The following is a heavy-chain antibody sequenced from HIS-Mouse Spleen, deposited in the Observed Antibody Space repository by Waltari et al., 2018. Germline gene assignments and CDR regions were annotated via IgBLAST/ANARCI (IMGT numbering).Heavy chain of an antibody. CDR3: ARDHRNNWAIRD. V-gene: IGHV3-30-3*01. D-gene: IGHD1-20*01. Sequence: QVQLVESGGGVVQPGRSLRLSCAASGFTFSSYAMHWVRQAPGKGLEWVAVISYDGSNKYYAYSVKGRVTISRDNSKNTLYLQMNSLRAEDTAVYYCARDHRNNWAIRDWGQGTLVTVSS. J-gene: IGHJ4*02. CDR1: GFTFSSYA. CDR2: ISYDGSNK.